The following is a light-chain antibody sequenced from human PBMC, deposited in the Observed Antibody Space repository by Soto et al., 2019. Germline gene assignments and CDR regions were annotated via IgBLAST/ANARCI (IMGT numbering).Light chain of an antibody. CDR3: QQTYSIPPWT. CDR2: AAS. V-gene: IGKV1-39*01. CDR1: QSITTY. J-gene: IGKJ1*01. Sequence: DIWMTHSPSSLSASVGDRVTITCRTSQSITTYLNWYQQKPGKAPKLLIYAASSLQSGVPSRFSGSGSGTDFTLTITSLRPEDFATYYCQQTYSIPPWTFGQGTKVDIK.